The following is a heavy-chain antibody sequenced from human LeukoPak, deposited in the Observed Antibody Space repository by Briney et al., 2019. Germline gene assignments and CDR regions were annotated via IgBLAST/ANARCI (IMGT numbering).Heavy chain of an antibody. CDR2: ISYDGSNK. J-gene: IGHJ4*02. Sequence: GGSLRLSCAASGFTFSSYAMHWVRQAPGKGLEWVAVISYDGSNKYYADSVKGRFTISGDNSKNTLYLQMNSLRAEDTAVYYCARDLTYSGYDDNFDYWGQGTLVTVSS. D-gene: IGHD5-12*01. CDR3: ARDLTYSGYDDNFDY. CDR1: GFTFSSYA. V-gene: IGHV3-30-3*01.